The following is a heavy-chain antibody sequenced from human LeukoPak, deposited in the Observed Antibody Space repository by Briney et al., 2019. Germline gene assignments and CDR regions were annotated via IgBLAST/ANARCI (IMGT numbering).Heavy chain of an antibody. CDR2: ISAYSGKP. CDR3: ARGGPGAEILGFFNHGTFFDY. D-gene: IGHD1-26*01. V-gene: IGHV1-18*01. CDR1: GYTFSSYG. J-gene: IGHJ4*02. Sequence: ATVKVSCKASGYTFSSYGITWVRQAPGQGLEWMGWISAYSGKPNYAQNLQGRVTMTTDTSTSTAYMELRSPRSDDTAVYYCARGGPGAEILGFFNHGTFFDYWGQGALVTVSS.